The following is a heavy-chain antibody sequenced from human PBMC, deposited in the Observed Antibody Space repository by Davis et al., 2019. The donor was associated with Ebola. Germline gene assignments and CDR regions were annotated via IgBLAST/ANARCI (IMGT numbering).Heavy chain of an antibody. V-gene: IGHV3-9*01. CDR1: GFTFDDYA. CDR2: ISWNSGSI. J-gene: IGHJ4*02. CDR3: ARETTTVTTTTFDY. Sequence: SLKISCAASGFTFDDYAMHWVRQAPRKGLEWVSGISWNSGSIGYADSVKGRFTISRDNSKNTLYLQMNSLRAEDTAVYYCARETTTVTTTTFDYWGQGTLVTVSS. D-gene: IGHD4-17*01.